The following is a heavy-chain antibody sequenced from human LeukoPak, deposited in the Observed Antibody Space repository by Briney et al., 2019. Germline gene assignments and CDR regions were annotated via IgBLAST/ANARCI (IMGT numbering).Heavy chain of an antibody. CDR3: ASGNPAPRGIYFDC. CDR1: GFTFSSYA. CDR2: INGGDYST. D-gene: IGHD3-16*01. J-gene: IGHJ4*02. V-gene: IGHV3-23*01. Sequence: PGGSLRLSCAASGFTFSSYAMNWVGQAPGKGLQWVSSINGGDYSTYYADSVKGRFTISRDSSKNILYLQMSSLRIDDTALYYCASGNPAPRGIYFDCWGQGTLVTVSS.